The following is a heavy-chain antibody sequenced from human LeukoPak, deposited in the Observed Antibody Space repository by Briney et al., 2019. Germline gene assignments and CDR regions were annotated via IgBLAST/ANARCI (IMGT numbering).Heavy chain of an antibody. J-gene: IGHJ5*02. CDR3: ARRGPYYYDSSGYSRFDP. D-gene: IGHD3-22*01. CDR2: IYYSGST. Sequence: PSETLSLTCTVSGGSISSSSYYWSWIRQPPGKGLEWIGSIYYSGSTYYNPSLKSRVTISVDTSKNQFSLMLSSVTAADTAVYYCARRGPYYYDSSGYSRFDPWGQGTLVTVSS. CDR1: GGSISSSSYY. V-gene: IGHV4-39*01.